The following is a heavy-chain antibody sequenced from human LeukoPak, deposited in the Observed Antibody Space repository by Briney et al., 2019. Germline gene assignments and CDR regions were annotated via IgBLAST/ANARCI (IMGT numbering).Heavy chain of an antibody. D-gene: IGHD3-9*01. Sequence: PSETLSLTCAVYGGSFSGYYWSWIRQPPGKGLEWIGEINHSGSTNYNPSLKSRVTISVDTSKNQFSLKLSSVTAADTAVYYCAAFYDISNWFDPWGQGTLVTVSS. CDR1: GGSFSGYY. V-gene: IGHV4-34*01. J-gene: IGHJ5*02. CDR3: AAFYDISNWFDP. CDR2: INHSGST.